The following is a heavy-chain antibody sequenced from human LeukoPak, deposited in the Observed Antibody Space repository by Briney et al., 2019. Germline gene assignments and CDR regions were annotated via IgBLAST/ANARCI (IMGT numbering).Heavy chain of an antibody. D-gene: IGHD3-10*01. J-gene: IGHJ5*02. CDR1: GGSISSGGYY. V-gene: IGHV4-30-4*01. CDR2: IYYSGST. CDR3: AREWFGEGSWFDP. Sequence: SETLSLTCTVSGGSISSGGYYWSWIRQPPGKGLEWIGYIYYSGSTYYNPSLKSRVTISVDTSKNQFSLKLSSVTAADTAVYYCAREWFGEGSWFDPWGQGTLVTVSA.